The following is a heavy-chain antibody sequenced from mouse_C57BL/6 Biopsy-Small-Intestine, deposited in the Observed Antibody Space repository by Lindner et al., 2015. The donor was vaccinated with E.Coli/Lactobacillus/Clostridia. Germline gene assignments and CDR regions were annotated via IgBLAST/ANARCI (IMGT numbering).Heavy chain of an antibody. J-gene: IGHJ3*01. Sequence: VQLQESGAEVVKPGASVKLSCAASGFNIKDYYIHWVKQRTEQGLEWIGRIDPEDDETKYAPKFQGKATITADTSSNTAYLQLSSLTSEDTAVYYCARGDDGLGVYWGQGTLVTVSA. CDR2: IDPEDDET. CDR3: ARGDDGLGVY. CDR1: GFNIKDYY. V-gene: IGHV14-2*01. D-gene: IGHD2-3*01.